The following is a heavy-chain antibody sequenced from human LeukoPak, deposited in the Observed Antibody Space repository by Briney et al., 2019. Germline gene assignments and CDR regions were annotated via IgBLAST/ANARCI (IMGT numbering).Heavy chain of an antibody. CDR3: ATLNSFGNDY. D-gene: IGHD5-18*01. CDR1: GFPFCRFW. V-gene: IGHV3-74*01. Sequence: GGSLRLPCAASGFPFCRFWMHGLRQPPGEGVVGVSRIDTDGSPTTYADSVKGRFTISRDNAKNTVYLQINSLRAEDKAVYYCATLNSFGNDYWGQGVLVTVSS. CDR2: IDTDGSPT. J-gene: IGHJ4*02.